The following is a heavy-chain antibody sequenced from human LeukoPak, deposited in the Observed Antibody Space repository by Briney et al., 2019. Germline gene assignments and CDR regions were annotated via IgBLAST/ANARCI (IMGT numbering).Heavy chain of an antibody. Sequence: GASVKVSCKASGYTFTSYGISWVRQAPGQGLEWMGWISAYNGSTNYAQKLQGRVTMTTDTSTSTAYMELRSLRSDDTAVYYCARGCSGGSCYPLLHYYYGMDVWGQGTTVTVSS. CDR1: GYTFTSYG. D-gene: IGHD2-15*01. CDR3: ARGCSGGSCYPLLHYYYGMDV. J-gene: IGHJ6*02. V-gene: IGHV1-18*01. CDR2: ISAYNGST.